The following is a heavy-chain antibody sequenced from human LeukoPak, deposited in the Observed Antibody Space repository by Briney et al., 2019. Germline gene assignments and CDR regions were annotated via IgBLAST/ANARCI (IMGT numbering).Heavy chain of an antibody. D-gene: IGHD3-22*01. J-gene: IGHJ4*02. Sequence: GGSLRLSCTASGFIFSSYWMSWVRQAPGKGLEWVANIKQDGSEKYYVDSVKGRFTISRDNAKNSPYLQMNSLRAEDTAVYYCARVTSLNYYDSSGYYYVGDYFDYWGQGTLVTVSS. CDR2: IKQDGSEK. V-gene: IGHV3-7*01. CDR3: ARVTSLNYYDSSGYYYVGDYFDY. CDR1: GFIFSSYW.